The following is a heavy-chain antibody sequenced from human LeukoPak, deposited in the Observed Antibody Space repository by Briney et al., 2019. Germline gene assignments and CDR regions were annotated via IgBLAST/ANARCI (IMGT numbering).Heavy chain of an antibody. CDR3: AKGTDDYSNY. Sequence: GGSLRLSCVASGFTFSSYWMGWVRQAPGKGLEWVAFIRYDGSNKYYADSVRGRFTISRDNSKNTLYLQMNSLRAEDTAVYYCAKGTDDYSNYWGQGTLVTVSS. CDR2: IRYDGSNK. V-gene: IGHV3-30*02. J-gene: IGHJ4*02. CDR1: GFTFSSYW. D-gene: IGHD4-11*01.